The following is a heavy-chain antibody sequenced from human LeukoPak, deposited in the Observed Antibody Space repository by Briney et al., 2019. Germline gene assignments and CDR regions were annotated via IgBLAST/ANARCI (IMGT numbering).Heavy chain of an antibody. Sequence: PSETLSLTCPVSGFSISSGYYWGWIRQPPVKGLEWIGSIYHSGSTYYNPSLKSRVTISVDTSKNQFSLKLSSVTAADTAVYYCALVPAAILDAFDIWGQGTMVTVSS. CDR3: ALVPAAILDAFDI. CDR2: IYHSGST. J-gene: IGHJ3*02. D-gene: IGHD2-2*01. CDR1: GFSISSGYY. V-gene: IGHV4-38-2*01.